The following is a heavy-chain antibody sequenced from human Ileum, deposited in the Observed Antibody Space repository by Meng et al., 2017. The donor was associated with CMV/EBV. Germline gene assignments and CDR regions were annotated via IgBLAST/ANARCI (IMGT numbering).Heavy chain of an antibody. D-gene: IGHD2/OR15-2a*01. CDR3: ARGGQGNTAFHY. V-gene: IGHV1-2*02. J-gene: IGHJ4*02. Sequence: GQVVQVCAEMKKPGAPVKVPGKASGSTFTGYYMHWVRQAPGQGLEWMGWINPNSGGTNYAQKFQGRVTMTRDTSISTAYMELSRLTSDDTAVYYCARGGQGNTAFHYWGQGTLVTVSS. CDR2: INPNSGGT. CDR1: GSTFTGYY.